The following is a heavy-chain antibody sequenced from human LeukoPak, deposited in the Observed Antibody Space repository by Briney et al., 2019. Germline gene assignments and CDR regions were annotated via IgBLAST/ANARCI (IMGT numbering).Heavy chain of an antibody. Sequence: QPGGSLRLSCAASGFTFSSHWMHWVRQVPGKGLVWVSRINNDGTTTTYADSVGGRFTISRDNAGNTLHLQMSSLRAEDTAVYYCARGPAVSCGTSACLQYGLDVWGQGTTVTVSS. CDR2: INNDGTTT. D-gene: IGHD2-21*01. CDR3: ARGPAVSCGTSACLQYGLDV. V-gene: IGHV3-74*01. CDR1: GFTFSSHW. J-gene: IGHJ6*02.